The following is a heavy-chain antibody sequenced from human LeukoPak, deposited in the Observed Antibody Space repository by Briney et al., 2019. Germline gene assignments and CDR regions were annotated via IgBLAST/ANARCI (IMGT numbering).Heavy chain of an antibody. D-gene: IGHD6-13*01. Sequence: ASMTVSCKASGSTLSSNSISLVRQAPGLGLEWMGSFIPIFGTTNFAQKFRGRVTITADESTDTAYMELSSLKSDGTAMYYCARHQEAAAASGYFDYWGQGTLLTVSS. CDR2: FIPIFGTT. J-gene: IGHJ4*02. CDR3: ARHQEAAAASGYFDY. V-gene: IGHV1-69*15. CDR1: GSTLSSNS.